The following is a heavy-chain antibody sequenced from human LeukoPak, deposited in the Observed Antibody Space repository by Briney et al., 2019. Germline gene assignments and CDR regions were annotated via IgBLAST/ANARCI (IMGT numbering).Heavy chain of an antibody. J-gene: IGHJ4*02. CDR3: ARGPYCSGCCYSLDYYFDY. Sequence: SETLSLTCTVSGGSISSYYWSWIRQPPGKGLEWIGYIYYSGSTNYNPSLKSRVTISVDTSKNQFSLKLSSVTAADTAVYYCARGPYCSGCCYSLDYYFDYWGQGTLVTVSS. CDR2: IYYSGST. V-gene: IGHV4-59*01. D-gene: IGHD2-21*02. CDR1: GGSISSYY.